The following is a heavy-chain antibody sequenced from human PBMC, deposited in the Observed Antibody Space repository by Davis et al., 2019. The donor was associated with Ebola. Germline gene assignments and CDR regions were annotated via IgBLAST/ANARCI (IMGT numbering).Heavy chain of an antibody. J-gene: IGHJ6*02. Sequence: PGGSLRLSCAASGFTFSSYAMHWVRQAPGKGLEWVAVISYDGSNKYYADSVKGRFTISRDNSKNTLYLQMNSLRAEDTAVYYCARVGLLWFGELSWGMDVWGQGTTVTVSS. CDR2: ISYDGSNK. V-gene: IGHV3-30*04. CDR3: ARVGLLWFGELSWGMDV. CDR1: GFTFSSYA. D-gene: IGHD3-10*01.